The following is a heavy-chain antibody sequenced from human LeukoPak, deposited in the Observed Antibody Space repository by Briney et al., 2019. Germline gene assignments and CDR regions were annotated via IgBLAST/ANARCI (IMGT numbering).Heavy chain of an antibody. Sequence: GGSLRLSCAASGFTFSSYEMNWVRQAPGKGLEWVSYISSSGSTIYYADSVKGRFTISRDNAKNSLYLQMNSLRAEDTAVYYCASAYGDYAGFGYWGQGTLVTVSS. V-gene: IGHV3-48*03. J-gene: IGHJ4*02. CDR2: ISSSGSTI. D-gene: IGHD4-17*01. CDR1: GFTFSSYE. CDR3: ASAYGDYAGFGY.